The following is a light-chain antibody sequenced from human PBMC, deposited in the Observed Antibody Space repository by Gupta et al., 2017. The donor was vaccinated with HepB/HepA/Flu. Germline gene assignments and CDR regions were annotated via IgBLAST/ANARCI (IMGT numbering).Light chain of an antibody. Sequence: HSALTQPASVSVTPGQSITISCTGTSNDIGRHSYVSRYQQYPGRAPKLIRTEVTNRPSVVSDRFSASKSCNTAALTISARQTEDESDYYCSAHASFDFFGTGTNLTVL. V-gene: IGLV2-14*01. CDR3: SAHASFDF. J-gene: IGLJ1*01. CDR1: SNDIGRHSY. CDR2: EVT.